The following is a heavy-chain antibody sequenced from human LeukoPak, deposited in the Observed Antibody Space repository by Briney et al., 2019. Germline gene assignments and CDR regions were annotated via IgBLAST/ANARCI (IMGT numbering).Heavy chain of an antibody. V-gene: IGHV4-38-2*02. CDR1: GYSISSGYY. Sequence: SGTLSLTCTVSGYSISSGYYWGWIRQPPGKGLEWIGSIYHSGSTYYNPSFKSRVTISVDTSKNQFSLKLSSVTAADTAVYYCARALRSYDYVWGSYRLGGGHFDYWGQGTLVTVSS. J-gene: IGHJ4*02. CDR2: IYHSGST. CDR3: ARALRSYDYVWGSYRLGGGHFDY. D-gene: IGHD3-16*02.